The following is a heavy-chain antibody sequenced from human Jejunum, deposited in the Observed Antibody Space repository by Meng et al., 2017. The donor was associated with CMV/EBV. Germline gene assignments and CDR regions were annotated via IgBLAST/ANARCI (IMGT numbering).Heavy chain of an antibody. Sequence: QVQLVQSGAEVGKPGASVKVSCKASGYTYTPHGIGWVRHVPGQGLEWMGWISAYNGDTIYGQKFLGRVTMTTDTSTNTAYMELRSLRSDDTAIYYCARGIVGTTIDLWGRGTLVTVSS. CDR1: GYTYTPHG. J-gene: IGHJ5*02. V-gene: IGHV1-18*04. CDR3: ARGIVGTTIDL. D-gene: IGHD1-26*01. CDR2: ISAYNGDT.